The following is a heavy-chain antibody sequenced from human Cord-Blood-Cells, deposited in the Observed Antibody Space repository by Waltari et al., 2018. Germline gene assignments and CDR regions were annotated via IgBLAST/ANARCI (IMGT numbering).Heavy chain of an antibody. CDR1: GGSISSSNW. Sequence: QVQLQESGPGLVKPSGTLSLTCAVSGGSISSSNWWSWVRQPHGKGREWIGEIYHSGSTNYNPSLKSRVTISVDKSKNQFSLKLSYVTAADTAVYYCARDGPYYDFWSGYYTEWFDPWGQGTLVTVSS. D-gene: IGHD3-3*01. CDR2: IYHSGST. J-gene: IGHJ5*02. V-gene: IGHV4-4*02. CDR3: ARDGPYYDFWSGYYTEWFDP.